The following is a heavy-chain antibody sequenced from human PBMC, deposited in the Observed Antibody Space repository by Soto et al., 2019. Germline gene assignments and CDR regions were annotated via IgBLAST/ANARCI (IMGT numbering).Heavy chain of an antibody. CDR1: GFGVSNTY. D-gene: IGHD5-18*01. J-gene: IGHJ6*02. CDR2: INSGGNT. CDR3: ARGGYSYGYGEYYDYGMDV. Sequence: EVQLLESGGGLVQPGGSLRLSFAASGFGVSNTYMSWVRQAPGKGLEWVSAINSGGNTYYADSVKGRFTISRDNSKNTVYLQLNSVGAEGTAVYYCARGGYSYGYGEYYDYGMDVRGQGATVSGSS. V-gene: IGHV3-66*01.